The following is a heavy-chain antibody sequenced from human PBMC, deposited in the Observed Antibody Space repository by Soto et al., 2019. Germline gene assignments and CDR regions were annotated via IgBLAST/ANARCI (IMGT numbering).Heavy chain of an antibody. Sequence: PSETLSLTCAVYGGSFIGYYWSWIRQPPGKGLEWIGEINHSGSTNYNPSLKSRVTISVDTSKNQFSLKLSSVTAADTAVYYCARGDCTNGVCPMDVWGKGTTVTVS. J-gene: IGHJ6*03. V-gene: IGHV4-34*01. CDR3: ARGDCTNGVCPMDV. CDR2: INHSGST. CDR1: GGSFIGYY. D-gene: IGHD2-8*01.